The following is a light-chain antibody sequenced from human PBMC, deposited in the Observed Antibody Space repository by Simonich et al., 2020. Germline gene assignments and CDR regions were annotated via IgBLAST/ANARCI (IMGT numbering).Light chain of an antibody. J-gene: IGKJ3*01. Sequence: DVVMTQSPLSLPVTLGQPASISCRSSQSLVHSDGNTYWNWFQQRPGHSPRRLIYKVSNRDSGVPDRFSGCGSGTDFTLKISRVEAEDVGVYYCMQGTHWPPFTFGPGTKVDIK. CDR3: MQGTHWPPFT. V-gene: IGKV2-30*02. CDR1: QSLVHSDGNTY. CDR2: KVS.